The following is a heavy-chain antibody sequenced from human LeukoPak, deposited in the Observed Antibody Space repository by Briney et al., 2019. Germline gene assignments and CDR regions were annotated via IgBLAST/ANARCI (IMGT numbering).Heavy chain of an antibody. D-gene: IGHD3-22*01. V-gene: IGHV3-7*05. Sequence: PGGSLRLSCAASGFTFSSYWMTWVRQAPGEGLEWVANIKLDGSEKYYVDSVKGRFTISRDNAKNSLYLQMNSLRADDTAVYYCVRVWAYYYDSSGYIDYWGQGTLVTVSS. CDR2: IKLDGSEK. CDR3: VRVWAYYYDSSGYIDY. CDR1: GFTFSSYW. J-gene: IGHJ4*02.